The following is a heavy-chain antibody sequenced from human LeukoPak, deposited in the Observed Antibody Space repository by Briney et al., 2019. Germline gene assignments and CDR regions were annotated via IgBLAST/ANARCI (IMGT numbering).Heavy chain of an antibody. CDR3: AKDFRIGYSAHFDY. J-gene: IGHJ4*02. V-gene: IGHV3-23*01. CDR1: GFTFRSHA. D-gene: IGHD2-21*01. CDR2: IYENGGTT. Sequence: GGSLRLSCGGSGFTFRSHAMSWVRQAPEEGLEFVSGIYENGGTTYYADSVKGRFSISRDNSKNTLYLQMDSLRGEDTAVYYCAKDFRIGYSAHFDYWGQGALVTVSS.